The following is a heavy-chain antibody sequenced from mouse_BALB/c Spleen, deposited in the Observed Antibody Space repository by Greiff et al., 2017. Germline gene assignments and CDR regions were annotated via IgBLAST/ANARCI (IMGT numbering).Heavy chain of an antibody. CDR1: GYTFSSYW. J-gene: IGHJ2*01. Sequence: QVQLQQSGAELMKPGASVKISCKATGYTFSSYWIEWVKQRPGHGLEWIGEILPGSGSTNYNEKFKGKATFTADTSSNTAYMQLSSLTSEDSAVYYCARNDGLYYFDYWGQGTTLTVSS. CDR2: ILPGSGST. CDR3: ARNDGLYYFDY. V-gene: IGHV1-9*01. D-gene: IGHD2-3*01.